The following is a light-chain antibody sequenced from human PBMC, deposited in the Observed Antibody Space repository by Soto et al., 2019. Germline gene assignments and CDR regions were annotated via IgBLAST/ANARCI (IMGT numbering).Light chain of an antibody. CDR1: QNLLYSSNNKNY. V-gene: IGKV4-1*01. Sequence: DIVMTQSPDSLAVSLGERATINCKSSQNLLYSSNNKNYLAWYQQKPGQPPKLLIYWASTRESGVPDRFSGNGSWTDFTLTISSLQAEDVAVYYCQQYYSTPRTFGHGTKVEIK. CDR2: WAS. J-gene: IGKJ1*01. CDR3: QQYYSTPRT.